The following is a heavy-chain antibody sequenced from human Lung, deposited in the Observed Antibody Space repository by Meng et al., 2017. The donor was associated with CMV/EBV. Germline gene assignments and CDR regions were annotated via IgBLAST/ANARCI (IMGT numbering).Heavy chain of an antibody. J-gene: IGHJ6*02. CDR1: GYSFTSYW. Sequence: EXXKISCKGSGYSFTSYWIGWVRQMPGKGLEWMGIIYPGDSDTRYSPSFQGQVTISADKSISTAYLQWSSLKASDTAMYYCARQVVPAAKANYYYYYGMDVWGQGTTVTVSS. CDR3: ARQVVPAAKANYYYYYGMDV. V-gene: IGHV5-51*01. D-gene: IGHD2-2*01. CDR2: IYPGDSDT.